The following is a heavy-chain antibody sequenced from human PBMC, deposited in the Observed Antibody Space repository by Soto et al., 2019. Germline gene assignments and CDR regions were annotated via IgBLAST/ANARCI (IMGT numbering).Heavy chain of an antibody. D-gene: IGHD3-10*01. J-gene: IGHJ5*02. V-gene: IGHV1-69*02. CDR1: GGAFSSYT. CDR2: IIPILGIA. CDR3: ARGVGSGSYYNQYNWFDP. Sequence: EASVKVSCKASGGAFSSYTISWVRQAPGQGLEWMGRIIPILGIANYAQKFQGRVTITADKSTSTAYMELSSLRSDDTAVYYCARGVGSGSYYNQYNWFDPWGQGTLVTVSS.